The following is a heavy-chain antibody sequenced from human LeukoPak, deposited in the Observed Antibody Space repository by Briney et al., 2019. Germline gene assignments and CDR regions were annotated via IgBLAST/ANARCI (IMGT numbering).Heavy chain of an antibody. CDR1: GGSISNYY. CDR3: ARTIFGVVIIGGYFDY. CDR2: IYYSGST. D-gene: IGHD3-3*01. J-gene: IGHJ4*02. V-gene: IGHV4-59*08. Sequence: PSETLSLTCTVSGGSISNYYGNWIRQPPGKGLEWIGYIYYSGSTNYNPSLKSRVTISLDTSKKQFSLKLSSVTAADTAVYYCARTIFGVVIIGGYFDYWGQGTLVTVSS.